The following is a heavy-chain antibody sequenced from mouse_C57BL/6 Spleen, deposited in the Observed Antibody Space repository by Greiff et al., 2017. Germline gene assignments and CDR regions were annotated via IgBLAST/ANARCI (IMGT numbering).Heavy chain of an antibody. D-gene: IGHD1-1*01. CDR1: GYTFTSYW. V-gene: IGHV1-52*01. Sequence: QVQLQQPGAELVRPGSSVKLSCKASGYTFTSYWMHWVKQRPIQGLEWIGNIDPSDSETHYNQKFKDKVTLTVDKSSSTAYMQLSSLTSEGSAVYYCARLDYGSSYGYWYFDVWGTGTTVTVSS. CDR3: ARLDYGSSYGYWYFDV. CDR2: IDPSDSET. J-gene: IGHJ1*03.